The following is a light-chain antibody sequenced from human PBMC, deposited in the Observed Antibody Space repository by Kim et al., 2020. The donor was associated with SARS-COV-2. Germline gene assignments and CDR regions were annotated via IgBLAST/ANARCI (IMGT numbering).Light chain of an antibody. J-gene: IGKJ2*03. CDR3: MQATLGPS. Sequence: GQPASITCTSSQKLVLCVGNTYLNGFQKGPGQSPRRLIYGVSNRDSGVPDRFSGSRSGTDFTLKISRMEAEDVGVYYCMQATLGPSFGQGTKLEI. CDR2: GVS. V-gene: IGKV2-30*02. CDR1: QKLVLCVGNTY.